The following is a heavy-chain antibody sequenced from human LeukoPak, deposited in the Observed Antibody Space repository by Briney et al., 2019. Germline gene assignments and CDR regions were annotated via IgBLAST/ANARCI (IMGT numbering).Heavy chain of an antibody. D-gene: IGHD3-10*01. CDR1: GFAFSDFA. Sequence: GSLRLSFAASGFAFSDFAIHWVRQASGKGLEWVGRIRSKANSYAASYTESLKGRFTISRDDSKNTAYLQMDSLNTEDTAVYYCSRSSMELTDYWGQGTLVTVSS. V-gene: IGHV3-73*01. CDR3: SRSSMELTDY. CDR2: IRSKANSYAA. J-gene: IGHJ4*02.